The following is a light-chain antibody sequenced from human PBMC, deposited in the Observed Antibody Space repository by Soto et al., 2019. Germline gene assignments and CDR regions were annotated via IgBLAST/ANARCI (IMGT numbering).Light chain of an antibody. Sequence: QSALTQPASVSGSPGQSVTISCTGTSSDVGGYNYVSWYQQHPGKAPKLMIYEVNNRPSGVSNRFSGSKSGNTASLTISGLQAEDEAEYYCSSYTRSSTHVFGTGTKVTVL. CDR3: SSYTRSSTHV. CDR2: EVN. CDR1: SSDVGGYNY. V-gene: IGLV2-14*01. J-gene: IGLJ1*01.